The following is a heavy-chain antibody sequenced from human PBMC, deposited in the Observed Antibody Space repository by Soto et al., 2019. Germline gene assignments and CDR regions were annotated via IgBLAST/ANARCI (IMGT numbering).Heavy chain of an antibody. CDR2: IYYSGST. CDR3: ARVFGVVRGSYYFDY. J-gene: IGHJ4*02. CDR1: AGSISSGGYY. V-gene: IGHV4-31*03. D-gene: IGHD3-3*01. Sequence: TLSLPCTVSAGSISSGGYYWSWIRQHPGKALEWIGYIYYSGSTYYNPSLKSRVTISVDTSKNQFSLKLSSVTAADTAVYYCARVFGVVRGSYYFDYWGQGTLVTVSS.